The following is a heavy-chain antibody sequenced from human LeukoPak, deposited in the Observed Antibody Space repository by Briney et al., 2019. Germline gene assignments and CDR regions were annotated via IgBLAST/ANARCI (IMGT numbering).Heavy chain of an antibody. D-gene: IGHD3-22*01. CDR3: TKPLARYDSSGYYPGYFDS. CDR1: GFTFRNYG. CDR2: LVMSGGTA. V-gene: IGHV3-23*01. Sequence: TGGSLRLSCTASGFTFRNYGMNWVRQAPGKGLEWVSGLVMSGGTANYADSVKGRFTISRDNSKNTLYLQMNSLRAEDTAVYYCTKPLARYDSSGYYPGYFDSWGQGTLVTVSS. J-gene: IGHJ4*02.